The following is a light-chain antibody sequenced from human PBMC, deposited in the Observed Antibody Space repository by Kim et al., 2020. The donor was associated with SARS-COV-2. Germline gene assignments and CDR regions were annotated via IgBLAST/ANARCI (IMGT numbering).Light chain of an antibody. V-gene: IGLV3-9*01. CDR1: NIGSKN. CDR2: RDS. J-gene: IGLJ3*02. CDR3: QVWDSSTSGV. Sequence: SYELTQPLSVSVALGQTARITCGGNNIGSKNVHWYQQKPGQAPVRVIYRDSNRPSGIPERFSGSNAGNTATLTISRAQAGDEADYYCQVWDSSTSGVFG.